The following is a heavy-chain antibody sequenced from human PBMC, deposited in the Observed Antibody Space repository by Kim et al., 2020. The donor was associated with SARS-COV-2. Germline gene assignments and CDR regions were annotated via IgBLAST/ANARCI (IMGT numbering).Heavy chain of an antibody. J-gene: IGHJ4*02. CDR2: SSSSSSAI. V-gene: IGHV3-48*04. D-gene: IGHD6-13*01. Sequence: GGSLRLPCAASGFSFSSHGMNWVRQAPGKRLEWVSYSSSSSSAIYYADSVKGRFTISRENAKNPLYLQMSSLRAEATGVYYCSRDQKGPGIAISDYWGQG. CDR1: GFSFSSHG. CDR3: SRDQKGPGIAISDY.